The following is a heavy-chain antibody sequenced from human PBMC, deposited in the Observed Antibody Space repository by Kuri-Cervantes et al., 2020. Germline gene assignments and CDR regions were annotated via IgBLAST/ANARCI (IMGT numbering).Heavy chain of an antibody. D-gene: IGHD3-16*01. Sequence: GGSLRLSCAASGFTFNDYWMSWVRQAPGKGLEWVATIKPDGSDKKYLDSVKGRFTISRDDAENSLYLQMNSLRAEDTAVYYCARDRQMIYWGQGTLVTVSS. CDR3: ARDRQMIY. CDR2: IKPDGSDK. J-gene: IGHJ4*02. V-gene: IGHV3-7*01. CDR1: GFTFNDYW.